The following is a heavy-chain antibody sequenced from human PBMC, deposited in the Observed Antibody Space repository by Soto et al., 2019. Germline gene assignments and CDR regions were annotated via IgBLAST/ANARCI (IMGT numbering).Heavy chain of an antibody. V-gene: IGHV1-18*04. CDR3: SVVLRLPFDI. Sequence: GASVKVSCKASGYTFSSYGITWVRQAPGQGLEWMGWISAYNGNTNYAQNFQGRVTMTTDTSTSTAYMELRSLRSGDTAVYYCSVVLRLPFDIWGQGTMVTVSS. CDR1: GYTFSSYG. D-gene: IGHD2-15*01. CDR2: ISAYNGNT. J-gene: IGHJ3*02.